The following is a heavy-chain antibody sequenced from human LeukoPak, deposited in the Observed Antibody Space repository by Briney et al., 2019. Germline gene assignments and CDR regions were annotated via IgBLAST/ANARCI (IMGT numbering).Heavy chain of an antibody. CDR2: IYHSGST. CDR3: ARGRVVPDSYNWFDP. Sequence: SETLSLTCTVSGYSISSGYYWGWIRQPPGKGLEWIGSIYHSGSTYYNPSLKSRVTISVDTSKNQFSLKLSSVTAADTAVYYCARGRVVPDSYNWFDPWGQGTLVTVSS. V-gene: IGHV4-38-2*02. D-gene: IGHD2-2*01. CDR1: GYSISSGYY. J-gene: IGHJ5*02.